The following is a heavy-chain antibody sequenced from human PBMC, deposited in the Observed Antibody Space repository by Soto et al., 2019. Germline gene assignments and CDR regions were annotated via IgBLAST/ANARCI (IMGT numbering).Heavy chain of an antibody. CDR1: GYIFTSYW. Sequence: GESLKISCKSSGYIFTSYWISWGLQGPGEGLEWMGRIDRSDSYTNYGPSFQGHVTISADKSICTAYLQWSSLKASDNAMYYCASVYDSSGPSYYYGMDVWGQGTTVTVSS. V-gene: IGHV5-10-1*01. J-gene: IGHJ6*02. CDR2: IDRSDSYT. D-gene: IGHD3-22*01. CDR3: ASVYDSSGPSYYYGMDV.